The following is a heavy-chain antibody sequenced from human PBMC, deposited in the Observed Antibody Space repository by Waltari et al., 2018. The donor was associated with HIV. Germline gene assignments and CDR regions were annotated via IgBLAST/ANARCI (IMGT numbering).Heavy chain of an antibody. CDR1: GFTLSSYG. CDR2: IWYDGSKK. D-gene: IGHD6-13*01. V-gene: IGHV3-33*01. Sequence: QVQLVESGGGVVQPGRSLRLSCATSGFTLSSYGMHWVRQAPGKGLEWVTGIWYDGSKKYYADTVKGRFTISRENSKNTLYLQMNSLRIEDTAVYYCARKYSSSWGAPFDYWGQGTLVTVSS. CDR3: ARKYSSSWGAPFDY. J-gene: IGHJ4*02.